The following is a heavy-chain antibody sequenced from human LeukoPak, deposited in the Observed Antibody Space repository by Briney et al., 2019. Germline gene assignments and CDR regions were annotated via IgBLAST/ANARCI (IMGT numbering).Heavy chain of an antibody. Sequence: GGSLRLSGAASGFTFSSIGRGWDGQAPGKGREWVSAIGGRDGSTYYADSVKGRFTISRDNSKNTLYVQMNSLRAEDTAVYYCAKGHYYGSGSLDYWGQGTLVTVSS. V-gene: IGHV3-23*01. CDR2: IGGRDGST. D-gene: IGHD3-10*01. CDR1: GFTFSSIG. J-gene: IGHJ4*02. CDR3: AKGHYYGSGSLDY.